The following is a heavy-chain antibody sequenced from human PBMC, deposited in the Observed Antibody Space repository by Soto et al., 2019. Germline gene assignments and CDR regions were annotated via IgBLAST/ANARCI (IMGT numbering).Heavy chain of an antibody. CDR3: ATRIGNIGWYWLDT. J-gene: IGHJ5*02. V-gene: IGHV1-58*01. CDR2: IVLGNGNT. CDR1: GFTFSSSA. Sequence: SVKVSCKASGFTFSSSAVQWVRQARGQRLGWIGWIVLGNGNTNYAQKFQERVTITRDMSTSTAYMEVRSLTSEDTAVYYCATRIGNIGWYWLDTWGQGTLVTVSS. D-gene: IGHD6-19*01.